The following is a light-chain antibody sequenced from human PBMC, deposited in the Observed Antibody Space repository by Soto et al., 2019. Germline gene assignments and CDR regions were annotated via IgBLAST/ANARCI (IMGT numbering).Light chain of an antibody. CDR3: QQRYSTPYT. CDR1: QSISSY. Sequence: DIQMTQSPSSLSASVGDRVTITCRASQSISSYLNWYQQKPGKAPKLLIYAASSLQSGVPSRFSGSGSGTDFTLTISSLQPEDFETYYCQQRYSTPYTFGQGTKLESK. J-gene: IGKJ2*01. V-gene: IGKV1-39*01. CDR2: AAS.